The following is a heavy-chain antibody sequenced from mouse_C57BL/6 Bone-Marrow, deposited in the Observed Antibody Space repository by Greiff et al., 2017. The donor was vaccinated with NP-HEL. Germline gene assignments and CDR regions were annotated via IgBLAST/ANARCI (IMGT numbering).Heavy chain of an antibody. D-gene: IGHD1-1*01. Sequence: QVQLQQSGPELVKPGASVKISCKASGYAFSSSWMNWVKQRPGKGLEWIGRIYPGDGDTNYNGKVKGKATLTADKSSSTAYMQLSSLTSEDSAVYFCARPTVVADWYFDVWGTGTTVTVSS. CDR3: ARPTVVADWYFDV. V-gene: IGHV1-82*01. CDR1: GYAFSSSW. CDR2: IYPGDGDT. J-gene: IGHJ1*03.